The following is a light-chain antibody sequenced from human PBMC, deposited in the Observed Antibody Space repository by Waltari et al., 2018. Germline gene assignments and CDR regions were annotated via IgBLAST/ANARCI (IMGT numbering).Light chain of an antibody. CDR1: SRDIGIFSY. V-gene: IGLV2-14*01. J-gene: IGLJ1*01. CDR2: EVT. CDR3: SSYTSSSTYV. Sequence: QSALAQPASVSASPGESITISCTGTSRDIGIFSYVSWYQQHPGKAPKLMIYEVTNRPSGISNRFSGSKSGHTASLTISGLRAEDEADYYCSSYTSSSTYVFGTGTRVTVL.